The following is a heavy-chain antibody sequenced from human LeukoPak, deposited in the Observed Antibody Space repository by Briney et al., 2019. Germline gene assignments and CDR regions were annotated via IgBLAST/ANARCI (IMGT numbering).Heavy chain of an antibody. D-gene: IGHD3-22*01. CDR3: ARPYYDTSGYPWYFDL. CDR2: IYPGDSDT. V-gene: IGHV5-51*01. Sequence: GESLKISCKGSGYSFTSYWIGWVRQMPGKGLEWIGIIYPGDSDTKNSPSFQGQVTISADKSFNTAYLQWSSLKASDTAIYFCARPYYDTSGYPWYFDLWGRGTLVTVSS. J-gene: IGHJ2*01. CDR1: GYSFTSYW.